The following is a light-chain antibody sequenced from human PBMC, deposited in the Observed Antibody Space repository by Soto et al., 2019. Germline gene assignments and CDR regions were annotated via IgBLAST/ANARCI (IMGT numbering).Light chain of an antibody. V-gene: IGKV1-5*01. J-gene: IGKJ1*01. CDR2: DAS. CDR1: QSVSSW. CDR3: QQYNSLPT. Sequence: DIQLTQSPSTLSASVGDSVTITCRASQSVSSWLAWYQQKPGRAPRLLIYDASKLEAGVPSRFSGSGSETELSLTISSLHADDFSHYFGQQYNSLPTFGQGTRVEIK.